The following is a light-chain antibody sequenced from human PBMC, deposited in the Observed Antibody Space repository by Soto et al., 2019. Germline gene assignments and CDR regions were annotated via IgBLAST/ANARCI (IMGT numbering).Light chain of an antibody. CDR1: SSNIGSNT. J-gene: IGLJ2*01. Sequence: QSVLTQPPSASGTPGQRVTISCSGSSSNIGSNTVNWYQQLSGTAPKLLIYSNNQRPSGVPDRFSGSKSGTSASLAISGIQSEDEADYYCAAWDDSLNGVVFGGGTKVTVL. V-gene: IGLV1-44*01. CDR3: AAWDDSLNGVV. CDR2: SNN.